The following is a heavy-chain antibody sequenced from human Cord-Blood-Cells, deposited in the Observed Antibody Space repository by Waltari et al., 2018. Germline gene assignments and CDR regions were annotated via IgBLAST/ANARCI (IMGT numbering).Heavy chain of an antibody. CDR1: GGSISSYY. V-gene: IGHV4-59*01. CDR3: ARGVEGLWFGELYIDY. Sequence: QVQLQESGPGLVKPSETLSLTCPVSGGSISSYYWSWIRQPPGKGLEWIEDIYYSGSTIYNPSRKIRVTISVDTSKNQFSLKLSSVTAADTAVYYCARGVEGLWFGELYIDYWGQGTLVTVSS. CDR2: IYYSGST. J-gene: IGHJ4*02. D-gene: IGHD3-10*01.